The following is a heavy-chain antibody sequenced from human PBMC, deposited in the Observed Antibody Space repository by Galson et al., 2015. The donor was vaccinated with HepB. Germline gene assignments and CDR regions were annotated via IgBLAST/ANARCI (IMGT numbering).Heavy chain of an antibody. V-gene: IGHV1-18*01. Sequence: SVKVSCKASGYNLINYGINWVRQAPGQGPEWMGWVSSYSGRTVYSRKFQGRVTMTTDIFTSTAYMELRSLRSDDTAVYYCARGALVVVVGATQNNWFDPWGQGTLVTVSS. J-gene: IGHJ5*02. D-gene: IGHD2-15*01. CDR3: ARGALVVVVGATQNNWFDP. CDR2: VSSYSGRT. CDR1: GYNLINYG.